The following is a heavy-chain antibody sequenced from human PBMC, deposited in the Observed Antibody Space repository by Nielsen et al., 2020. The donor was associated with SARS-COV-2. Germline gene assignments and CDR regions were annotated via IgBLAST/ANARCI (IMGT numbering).Heavy chain of an antibody. D-gene: IGHD4-11*01. CDR2: ISVYNGNT. Sequence: ASVKVSCKASGYTFSNYGISWVRQAPGQGLEWMGRISVYNGNTKYAQKFQGRVTMTTDTSTNTAYMELRGLRSDDTAVYYCAREGMTTVTSFRFFDYWGQGTVVTVSS. CDR1: GYTFSNYG. J-gene: IGHJ4*02. CDR3: AREGMTTVTSFRFFDY. V-gene: IGHV1-18*01.